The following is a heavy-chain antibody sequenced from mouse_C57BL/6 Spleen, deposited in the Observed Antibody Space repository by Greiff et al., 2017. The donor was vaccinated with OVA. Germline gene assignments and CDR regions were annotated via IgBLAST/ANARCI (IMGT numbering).Heavy chain of an antibody. CDR1: GYTFTSYW. Sequence: QVQLQQSGAELVKPGASVKISCKASGYTFTSYWITWVKQRPGPGLAWIGDIYPGRGSTTKNAKFKSKATLPVDTSSSTAYMQLGILTSEDSAVYYCARDSSGYPWWGKGTTLTVSS. CDR3: ARDSSGYPW. D-gene: IGHD3-2*02. J-gene: IGHJ2*01. CDR2: IYPGRGST. V-gene: IGHV1-55*01.